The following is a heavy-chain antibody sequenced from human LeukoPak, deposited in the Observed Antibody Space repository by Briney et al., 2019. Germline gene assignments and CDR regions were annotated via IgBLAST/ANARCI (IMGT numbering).Heavy chain of an antibody. Sequence: ASVKVSCKASGYTFTSYDINWVRQAPGQGLEWMGWINPNSGGTNYAQKFQGRVTMTRDTSISTAYMELSRLRSDDTAVYYCARELAVAGYYWGQGTLVTVSS. D-gene: IGHD6-19*01. CDR2: INPNSGGT. V-gene: IGHV1-2*02. CDR1: GYTFTSYD. J-gene: IGHJ4*02. CDR3: ARELAVAGYY.